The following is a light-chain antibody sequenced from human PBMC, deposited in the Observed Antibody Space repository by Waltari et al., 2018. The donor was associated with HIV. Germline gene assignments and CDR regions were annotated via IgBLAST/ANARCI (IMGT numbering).Light chain of an antibody. CDR2: GAS. CDR3: QQYNKWPGT. Sequence: GERATLSCRASQSVSSNLAWYQQKPGQAPRLLIYGASTRATGIPARFSGSGSGTEFTLTISSLQSEDFAVYYCQQYNKWPGTFGQGTKVEIK. V-gene: IGKV3-15*01. CDR1: QSVSSN. J-gene: IGKJ1*01.